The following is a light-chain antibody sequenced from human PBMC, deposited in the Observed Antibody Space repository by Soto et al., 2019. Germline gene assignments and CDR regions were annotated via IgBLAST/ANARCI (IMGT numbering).Light chain of an antibody. Sequence: QSVLTQPASVSGSPGQSITISCTGTSSDVCGYNYVSWYQQHPGKAPKLMIYDVSNRPSGVSNRFSGSKSGNTASLTISGLQAEDEADYYCSSYTSSNTLDVFGNGTKVTVL. V-gene: IGLV2-14*01. CDR1: SSDVCGYNY. J-gene: IGLJ1*01. CDR2: DVS. CDR3: SSYTSSNTLDV.